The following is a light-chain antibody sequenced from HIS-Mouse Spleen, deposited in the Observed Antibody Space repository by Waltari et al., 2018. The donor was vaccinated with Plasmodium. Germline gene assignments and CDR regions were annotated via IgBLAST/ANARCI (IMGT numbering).Light chain of an antibody. CDR2: GAS. J-gene: IGKJ4*01. CDR3: QQYGSSPPLT. Sequence: EIVLTQSPGTLSLSPGERATLSCRASQSVSSSYLALHPQKPGQAPRPIIYGASSRSTGIPDRFSGGGSGTDFTLTISRREPEDFAVYYCQQYGSSPPLTFGGGTKVEIK. V-gene: IGKV3-20*01. CDR1: QSVSSSY.